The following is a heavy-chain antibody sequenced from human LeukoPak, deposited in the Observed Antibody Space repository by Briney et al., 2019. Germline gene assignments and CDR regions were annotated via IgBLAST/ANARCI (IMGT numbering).Heavy chain of an antibody. J-gene: IGHJ4*02. D-gene: IGHD4-17*01. CDR2: IIPIFGTA. V-gene: IGHV1-69*06. Sequence: GASVKVSCKASGGTVSRYAVSWVRQATGQGLEWMGGIIPIFGTANYAQKFQGRVTITADKSTSTAYMELSSLRSEDTAVYYCARDGGDDNSDPQYYFDYWGQGTLVTVSS. CDR1: GGTVSRYA. CDR3: ARDGGDDNSDPQYYFDY.